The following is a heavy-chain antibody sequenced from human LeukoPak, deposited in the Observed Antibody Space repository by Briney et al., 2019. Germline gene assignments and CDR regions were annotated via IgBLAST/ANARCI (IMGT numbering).Heavy chain of an antibody. CDR2: IYYSGST. CDR3: KRIAGGI. V-gene: IGHV4-30-4*03. J-gene: IGHJ1*01. CDR1: GGSISSGDYY. Sequence: SETLSLTCTVSGGSISSGDYYWSWIRQPPGKGLEWIGYIYYSGSTYYNPSLKSRVTISVDTSENQFSLKLSSVTAADTAVYYCKRIAGGIWGQGTLVTVSS. D-gene: IGHD6-13*01.